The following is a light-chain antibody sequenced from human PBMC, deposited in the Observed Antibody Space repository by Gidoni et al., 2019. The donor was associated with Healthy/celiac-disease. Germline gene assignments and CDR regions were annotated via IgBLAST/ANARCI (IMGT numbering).Light chain of an antibody. V-gene: IGKV3-15*01. CDR1: QSVSSN. J-gene: IGKJ1*01. CDR3: QQHNNWPT. Sequence: ELVMPQSPATLSVSPGERATLSCRASQSVSSNLAWYQQKPGQAPRLLIYGASTRATGIPARFSGSGSGTEFTLTISSLQSEDFAVYYCQQHNNWPTFGQGTKVEIK. CDR2: GAS.